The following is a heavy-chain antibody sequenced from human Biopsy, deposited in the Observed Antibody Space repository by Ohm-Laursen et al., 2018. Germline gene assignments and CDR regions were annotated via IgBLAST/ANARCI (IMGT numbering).Heavy chain of an antibody. CDR3: ARDFNYDGGGSFNFDY. D-gene: IGHD3-22*01. CDR1: GYTFTNYN. CDR2: MNPNSGNT. Sequence: ATVKISCKVSGYTFTNYNVNWVRQATGQGLEWMGWMNPNSGNTGYAQKFQGRVTMTRNTSISTAYMELSSLTSVDTAVYYCARDFNYDGGGSFNFDYWGQGTLVTVSS. J-gene: IGHJ4*02. V-gene: IGHV1-8*01.